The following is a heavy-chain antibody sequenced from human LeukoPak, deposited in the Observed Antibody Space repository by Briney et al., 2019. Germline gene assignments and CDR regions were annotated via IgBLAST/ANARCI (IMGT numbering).Heavy chain of an antibody. CDR1: GYSISSGYY. CDR2: IYHSGST. CDR3: ARGASPGQDYYYYMDV. J-gene: IGHJ6*03. Sequence: PSETLSLTCTVSGYSISSGYYWGWIRQPPGQGLEWIGSIYHSGSTYYNPSLKSRVTISVDTSKNQFSLKLSSVTAADTAVYYCARGASPGQDYYYYMDVWGKGTTVTVSS. V-gene: IGHV4-38-2*02.